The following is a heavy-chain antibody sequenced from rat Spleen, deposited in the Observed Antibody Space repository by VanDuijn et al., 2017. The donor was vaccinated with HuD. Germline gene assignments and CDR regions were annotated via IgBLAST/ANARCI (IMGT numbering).Heavy chain of an antibody. Sequence: EVHLVESGGGLVQPGGSLKLSCVASGFTFNNYWMTWIRQAPGKGLEWVATITHIGATSYYPDSVKGRFTISRDNAKSTLYLQMNNLRSEDTAMYYCARKWGYFDYWGQGVMVTVSS. D-gene: IGHD1-1*01. CDR1: GFTFNNYW. CDR3: ARKWGYFDY. J-gene: IGHJ2*01. CDR2: ITHIGATS. V-gene: IGHV5-31*01.